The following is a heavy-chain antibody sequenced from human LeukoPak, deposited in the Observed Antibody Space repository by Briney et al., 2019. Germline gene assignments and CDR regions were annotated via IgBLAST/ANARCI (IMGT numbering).Heavy chain of an antibody. CDR1: GFTFSSYA. Sequence: PGGSLGLSCAASGFTFSSYAMSWVRQAPGKGLEWVSAISGSGGSTYYADSVKGRFTISRDNSKNTLYLQMNSLRAEDTAVYYCAKDLESMVRGRFVYYFDYWGQGTLVTVSS. V-gene: IGHV3-23*01. CDR2: ISGSGGST. J-gene: IGHJ4*02. CDR3: AKDLESMVRGRFVYYFDY. D-gene: IGHD3-10*01.